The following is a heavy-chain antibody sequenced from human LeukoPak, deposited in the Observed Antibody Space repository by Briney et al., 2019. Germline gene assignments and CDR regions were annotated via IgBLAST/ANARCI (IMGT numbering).Heavy chain of an antibody. V-gene: IGHV3-23*01. Sequence: PGGSLRLSCTASGLSFSNYAMTWVRQAPGKGLEWASVISASGADTYYADSVKGRFAISRDNSRKTLSLQMNTLRIEDTAVYYCARSRGYCGGEAQCDFTYWGQGTLVTVSS. CDR2: ISASGADT. CDR3: ARSRGYCGGEAQCDFTY. CDR1: GLSFSNYA. D-gene: IGHD2-21*01. J-gene: IGHJ4*02.